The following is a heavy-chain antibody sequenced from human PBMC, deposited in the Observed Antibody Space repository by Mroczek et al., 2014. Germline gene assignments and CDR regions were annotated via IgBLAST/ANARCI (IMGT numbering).Heavy chain of an antibody. CDR3: ARITITIFGVVIGIDY. CDR1: GGSISSSSYY. Sequence: QVQLQQWGPGLVKPSETLSLTCTVSGGSISSSSYYWGWIRQPPGKGLEWIGSIYYSGSTYYNPSLKSRVTISVDTSKNQFSLKLSSVTAADTAVYYCARITITIFGVVIGIDYWGQGTLVTVSS. J-gene: IGHJ4*02. V-gene: IGHV4-39*01. CDR2: IYYSGST. D-gene: IGHD3-3*01.